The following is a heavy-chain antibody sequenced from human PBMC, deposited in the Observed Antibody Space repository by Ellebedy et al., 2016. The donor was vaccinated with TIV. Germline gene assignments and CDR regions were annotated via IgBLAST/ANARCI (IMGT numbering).Heavy chain of an antibody. V-gene: IGHV1-69*13. Sequence: SVKVSXXASGGTFSSYAISWVRQAPGQGLEWMGGIIPIFGTANYAQKFQGRVTITADESTSTAYMELSSLRSEDTAVYYCARAPGVMAAADYWGQGTLVTVSS. CDR1: GGTFSSYA. J-gene: IGHJ4*02. CDR2: IIPIFGTA. CDR3: ARAPGVMAAADY. D-gene: IGHD5-24*01.